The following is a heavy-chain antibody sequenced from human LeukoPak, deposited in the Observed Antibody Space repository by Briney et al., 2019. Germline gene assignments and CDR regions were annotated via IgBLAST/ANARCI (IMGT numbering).Heavy chain of an antibody. J-gene: IGHJ6*03. V-gene: IGHV4-39*01. CDR1: GGSISNHY. Sequence: SETLSLTCTVSGGSISNHYWGWIRQPPGKGLEWIGSIYYSGSTYYNPSLQSRVTISVDTSKNQFSLKLSSVTAADTAVYYCATQGLYYYYIDVWGKGTTVTISS. CDR2: IYYSGST. CDR3: ATQGLYYYYIDV.